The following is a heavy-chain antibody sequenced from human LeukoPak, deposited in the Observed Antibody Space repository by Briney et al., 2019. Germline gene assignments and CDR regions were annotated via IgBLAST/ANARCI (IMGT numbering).Heavy chain of an antibody. CDR3: AKDLRDYMSSGGSGN. CDR1: GFTFSSYG. V-gene: IGHV3-30*02. J-gene: IGHJ4*02. Sequence: QAGGSLRLSCAASGFTFSSYGMHWVRQAPGKGLEWVAFIRYDGSNKYYADSVKGRFTISRDNSKNTLYLQMNSLRAEDTAVYYCAKDLRDYMSSGGSGNWGQGTLVTVSS. D-gene: IGHD6-19*01. CDR2: IRYDGSNK.